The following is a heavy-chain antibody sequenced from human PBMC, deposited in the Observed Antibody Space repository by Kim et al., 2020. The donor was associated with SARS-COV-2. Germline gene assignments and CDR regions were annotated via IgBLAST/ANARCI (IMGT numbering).Heavy chain of an antibody. D-gene: IGHD4-17*01. CDR3: SRAVHAYGDYSDF. V-gene: IGHV4-59*01. J-gene: IGHJ4*02. CDR1: GCSISDYY. CDR2: IYDSGRT. Sequence: SETLSLTCTVSGCSISDYYWSWIRQPPGKGLEWLGDIYDSGRTNYNPSLQSRVTISLDTSKNQFSLKLTSVTAADTALYYCSRAVHAYGDYSDFWGQGTL.